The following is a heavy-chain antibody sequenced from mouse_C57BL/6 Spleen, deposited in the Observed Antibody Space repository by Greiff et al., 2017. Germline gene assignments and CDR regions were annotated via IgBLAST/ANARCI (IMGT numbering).Heavy chain of an antibody. D-gene: IGHD1-1*01. CDR1: GYTFTDYY. J-gene: IGHJ2*01. CDR2: INPYNGGT. V-gene: IGHV1-19*01. CDR3: ARRGTTVVGKDY. Sequence: EVQLVESGPVLVKPGASVKMSCKASGYTFTDYYMNWVKQSHGKSLEWIGVINPYNGGTSYNQKFKGKATLTVDKSSSTAYMELNSLTSEDSAVYYCARRGTTVVGKDYWGQGATLTVSS.